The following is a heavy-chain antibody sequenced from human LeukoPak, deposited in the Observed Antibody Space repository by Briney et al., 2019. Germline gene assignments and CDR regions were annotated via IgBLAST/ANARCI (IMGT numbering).Heavy chain of an antibody. V-gene: IGHV4-34*01. D-gene: IGHD3-10*01. CDR1: GGSFNAYY. CDR2: INHSGSI. CDR3: ARVREGFGESFNWFDP. Sequence: PSETLSLTCGVYGGSFNAYYWSWIRQPPGKGLEWIGEINHSGSINYNPSLKSRVTISVDTSKSQFSLKLSSVTAADTAVYYCARVREGFGESFNWFDPWGQGTLVTVSS. J-gene: IGHJ5*02.